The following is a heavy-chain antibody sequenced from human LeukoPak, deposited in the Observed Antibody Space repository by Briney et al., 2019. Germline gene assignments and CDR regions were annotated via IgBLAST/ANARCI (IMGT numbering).Heavy chain of an antibody. D-gene: IGHD5-18*01. CDR2: IRQDGREK. Sequence: GGSLRLSCAASGFTFSNYWMSWVRQAPGKGLEWVANIRQDGREKYYVDSVKGRFTISRDNAKNSLLLQMNSLRAEDTAVYHCARGLDTTMGYDYWGQGTLVTVSS. V-gene: IGHV3-7*01. CDR1: GFTFSNYW. CDR3: ARGLDTTMGYDY. J-gene: IGHJ4*02.